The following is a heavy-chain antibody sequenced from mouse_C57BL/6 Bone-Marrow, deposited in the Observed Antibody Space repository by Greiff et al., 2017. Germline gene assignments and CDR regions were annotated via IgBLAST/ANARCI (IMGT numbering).Heavy chain of an antibody. D-gene: IGHD1-1*01. V-gene: IGHV1-80*01. CDR2: IYPGDGDT. CDR3: ARPNYYGSSYGFAY. CDR1: GYAFSSYW. Sequence: QVQLQQSGAELVKPGASVKISCKASGYAFSSYWVNWVKQRPGKGLEWIGQIYPGDGDTNYNGKFKGKATLTADKSSSTAYMQLSSLTSEDSAVYFCARPNYYGSSYGFAYWGQGTLVTVSA. J-gene: IGHJ3*01.